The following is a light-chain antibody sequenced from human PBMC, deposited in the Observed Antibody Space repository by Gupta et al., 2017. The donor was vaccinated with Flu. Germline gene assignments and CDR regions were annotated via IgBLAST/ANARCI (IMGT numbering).Light chain of an antibody. CDR2: GAS. CDR1: QSVSSSY. Sequence: ATLSCRASQSVSSSYLAWYQQKPGQAPRLLIYGASSRATGIPDRFSGSGSGTDFTLTISRLGPEDFAVYYGQQYGSSPLMYTFGQGTKLEIK. CDR3: QQYGSSPLMYT. J-gene: IGKJ2*01. V-gene: IGKV3-20*01.